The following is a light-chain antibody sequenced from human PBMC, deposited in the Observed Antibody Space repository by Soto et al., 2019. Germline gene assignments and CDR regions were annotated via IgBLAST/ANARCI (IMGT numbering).Light chain of an antibody. J-gene: IGKJ2*01. V-gene: IGKV1-5*03. CDR3: QQYNSFSSYT. Sequence: DIQMTQSPSTLSASVGDRVTITCRASQSVTNWLAWYQQKPGKAPKLLIYKASTVESAVPSRFSGSGSGTEFTLTISCLQPDDFATYYCQQYNSFSSYTFGQETKLELK. CDR2: KAS. CDR1: QSVTNW.